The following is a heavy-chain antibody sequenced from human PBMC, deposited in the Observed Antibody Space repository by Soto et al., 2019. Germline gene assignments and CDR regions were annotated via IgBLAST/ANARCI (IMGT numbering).Heavy chain of an antibody. V-gene: IGHV4-31*03. J-gene: IGHJ5*01. Sequence: QVQLQESGPGLVKPSQTLSLTCTVSGGSISSGGYYWSWIRQHPGKGLEWIGYIYYSGSTYYNPSLKSRVTISVDTSKNQFPLRLSSVTAADTAVYYCARVFIVRGVSGDWFDSWGQGTLVTVSS. D-gene: IGHD3-10*01. CDR2: IYYSGST. CDR3: ARVFIVRGVSGDWFDS. CDR1: GGSISSGGYY.